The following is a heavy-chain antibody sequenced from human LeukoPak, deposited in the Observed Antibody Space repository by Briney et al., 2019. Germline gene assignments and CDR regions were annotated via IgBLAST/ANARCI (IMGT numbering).Heavy chain of an antibody. V-gene: IGHV3-48*04. CDR2: ISSGSSSV. CDR1: GFTFSAYT. CDR3: ARADYYYYYYMDV. J-gene: IGHJ6*03. Sequence: GGSLRLSCSASGFTFSAYTMNWVRQAPGQGLEWVTYISSGSSSVYYADSVKGRFTISRDNAKNSLYLQMNSLRAEDTAVYYCARADYYYYYYMDVWGKGTTVTVSS.